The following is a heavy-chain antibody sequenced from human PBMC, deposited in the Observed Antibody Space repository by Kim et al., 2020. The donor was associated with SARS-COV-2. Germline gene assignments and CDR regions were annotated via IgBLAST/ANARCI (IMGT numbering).Heavy chain of an antibody. J-gene: IGHJ4*02. Sequence: DAVKGRFIISRDKPKNTMYLQMNSMRAEDTAVYYCAKDVQHYYDISAYDYWGQGTLVTVSS. D-gene: IGHD3-22*01. V-gene: IGHV3-23*01. CDR3: AKDVQHYYDISAYDY.